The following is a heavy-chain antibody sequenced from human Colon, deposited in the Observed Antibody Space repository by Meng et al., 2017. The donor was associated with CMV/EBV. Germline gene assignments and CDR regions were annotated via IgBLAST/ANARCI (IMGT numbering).Heavy chain of an antibody. CDR1: GFTFNSYA. Sequence: EVQLLESXXDLVAPGGSLRLXXXASGFTFNSYAMPWFRQAPGKGLEWVSAITGTGGDTYHADSVKGRFTISRDNSKSTLYLQMNSLRADDTAVYYCASQRESSNNYFYKWGQGTMVTVSS. CDR2: ITGTGGDT. CDR3: ASQRESSNNYFYK. D-gene: IGHD2-2*01. V-gene: IGHV3-23*01. J-gene: IGHJ4*02.